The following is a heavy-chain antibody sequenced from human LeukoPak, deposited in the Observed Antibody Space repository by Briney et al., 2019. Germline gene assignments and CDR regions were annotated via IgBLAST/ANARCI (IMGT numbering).Heavy chain of an antibody. CDR2: IYSGGTT. J-gene: IGHJ5*02. Sequence: GGSLRLSCAASGFTVSSNYMSWVRQAPGEGLEWVSVIYSGGTTYYADSVKGRFTTSRGNSKNTLYLQMNSLRAEDTAVYYCAKKLRWDCSSTNCPKGDCFDPWGQGTLVTVSS. CDR3: AKKLRWDCSSTNCPKGDCFDP. D-gene: IGHD2-2*01. V-gene: IGHV3-53*01. CDR1: GFTVSSNY.